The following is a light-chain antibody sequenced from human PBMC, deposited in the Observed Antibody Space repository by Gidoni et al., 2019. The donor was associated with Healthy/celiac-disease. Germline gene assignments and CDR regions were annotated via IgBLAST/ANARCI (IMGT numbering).Light chain of an antibody. CDR3: QSYDSSLSGSNV. Sequence: QSVLTQPPSMSGDPGQRVTISCTGSSSNIGAGYDVHWYQQLPGPAPKLLIYGNSNRPSGVPDRFSGSKSGTSASLAITGLQAEDEADYYCQSYDSSLSGSNVFGTGTKVTVL. J-gene: IGLJ1*01. CDR1: SSNIGAGYD. CDR2: GNS. V-gene: IGLV1-40*01.